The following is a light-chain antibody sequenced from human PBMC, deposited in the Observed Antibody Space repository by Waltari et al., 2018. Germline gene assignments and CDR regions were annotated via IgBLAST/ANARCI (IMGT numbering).Light chain of an antibody. Sequence: EIVLTKSPGTLSLSPGERATLSCRVSQSVSSSYLAWYQQKPGQAPRLLIYGASSRATGIPDRFSGSGSGTDFTLSISRLEPEDSAVYYCQQYGSSRTFGQGTKVEIK. V-gene: IGKV3-20*01. J-gene: IGKJ1*01. CDR2: GAS. CDR3: QQYGSSRT. CDR1: QSVSSSY.